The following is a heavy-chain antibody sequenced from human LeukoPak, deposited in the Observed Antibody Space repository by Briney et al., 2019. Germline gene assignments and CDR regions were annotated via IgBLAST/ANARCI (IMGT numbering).Heavy chain of an antibody. Sequence: SETLSLTCTVSGGSISSGSYYWSWIRQPAGKGLEWIGRIYTSGSTNYNPSLKSRVTISVDTSKNQFSLKLSSVTAADTAVYYCARDRTLDQNYDFWSGYYRERWFDPWGQGTLVTVSS. V-gene: IGHV4-61*02. CDR2: IYTSGST. J-gene: IGHJ5*02. CDR1: GGSISSGSYY. CDR3: ARDRTLDQNYDFWSGYYRERWFDP. D-gene: IGHD3-3*01.